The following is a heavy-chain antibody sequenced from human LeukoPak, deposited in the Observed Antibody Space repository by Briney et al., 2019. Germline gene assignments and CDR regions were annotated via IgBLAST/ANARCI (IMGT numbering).Heavy chain of an antibody. J-gene: IGHJ5*02. V-gene: IGHV3-48*03. Sequence: GGSLRLSCAASGFTFSSYEMNWVRQAPGKGLEWVSYISSSGSTVHYADSVKGRFTISRDNAKNSLYLQMNSLRAEDTAVYYCAREVYCSSTSCYGSWFDPWGQGTLVTVSS. CDR3: AREVYCSSTSCYGSWFDP. CDR1: GFTFSSYE. D-gene: IGHD2-2*01. CDR2: ISSSGSTV.